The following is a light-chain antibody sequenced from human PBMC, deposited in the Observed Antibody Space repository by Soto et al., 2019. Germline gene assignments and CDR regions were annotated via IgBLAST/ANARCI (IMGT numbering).Light chain of an antibody. CDR1: SSDVGGSNF. J-gene: IGLJ1*01. CDR3: VSYTSSTTYG. Sequence: SALPQPSSVSDSPGQSITISCTGTSSDVGGSNFVSWYQQQPGKPPKLNIYHVDNRPSGVSHCSSGSNHGRPASLIISRVQTQDEADYYCVSYTSSTTYGFGTGTKVTDL. CDR2: HVD. V-gene: IGLV2-14*03.